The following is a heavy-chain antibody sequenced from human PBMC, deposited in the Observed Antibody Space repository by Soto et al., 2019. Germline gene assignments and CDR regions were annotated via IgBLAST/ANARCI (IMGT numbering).Heavy chain of an antibody. CDR2: INAGTGNT. D-gene: IGHD1-26*01. CDR1: GCTFTSYA. Sequence: ASVKVSCKASGCTFTSYAMHRVRQAPGQRLEWMGWINAGTGNTKYSQKFQGRVTITRDTSGSTAYMELSSLRSEDTAVYYCSCGHCSRSCLNWFAPLGHGSLVT. J-gene: IGHJ5*02. CDR3: SCGHCSRSCLNWFAP. V-gene: IGHV1-3*01.